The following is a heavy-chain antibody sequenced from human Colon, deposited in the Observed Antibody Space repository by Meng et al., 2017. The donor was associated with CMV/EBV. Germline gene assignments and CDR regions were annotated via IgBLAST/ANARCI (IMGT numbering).Heavy chain of an antibody. J-gene: IGHJ3*01. D-gene: IGHD3-10*01. CDR1: GGTFSSYA. CDR3: ARYGSGSYAGSL. CDR2: IIPIFGTA. V-gene: IGHV1-69*05. Sequence: SVKVSCKASGGTFSSYAISWMRQAPGQGLEWMGGIIPIFGTANYAQKFQGRVTITTDESTSTAYMELSSLRSEDTAVYYCARYGSGSYAGSLWGQGTMVTVSS.